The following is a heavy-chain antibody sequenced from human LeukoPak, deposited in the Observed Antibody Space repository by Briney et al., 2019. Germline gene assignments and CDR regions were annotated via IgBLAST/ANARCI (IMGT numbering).Heavy chain of an antibody. CDR3: ARGRYYYDSSGYLNAFDI. V-gene: IGHV3-30*04. Sequence: GGSLRLSCAASGFTFSSYSMHWVRQAPGKGLEWVAVISYDGSNKYYADSVKGRFTISRDNSKNTLYLPMNSLRAEDTAVYYCARGRYYYDSSGYLNAFDIWGQGTMVTVSS. CDR1: GFTFSSYS. J-gene: IGHJ3*02. D-gene: IGHD3-22*01. CDR2: ISYDGSNK.